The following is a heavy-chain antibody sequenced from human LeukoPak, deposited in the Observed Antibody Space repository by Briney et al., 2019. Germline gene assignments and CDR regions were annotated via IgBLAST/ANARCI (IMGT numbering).Heavy chain of an antibody. V-gene: IGHV3-30*18. J-gene: IGHJ4*02. D-gene: IGHD4-23*01. Sequence: GGSLRLPCAASEFTFSSYGMHWVRQAPGKGLEWVAVISYDGSNKYYADSVKGRFTISRDNSKNTLYLQMNSLRAEDTAVYYCAKGWSGGNDWGQGTLVTVSS. CDR2: ISYDGSNK. CDR3: AKGWSGGND. CDR1: EFTFSSYG.